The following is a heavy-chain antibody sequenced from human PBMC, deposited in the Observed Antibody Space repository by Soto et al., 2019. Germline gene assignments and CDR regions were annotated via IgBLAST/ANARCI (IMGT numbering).Heavy chain of an antibody. V-gene: IGHV3-66*01. CDR1: GLTVSSHY. D-gene: IGHD7-27*01. J-gene: IGHJ4*02. CDR3: VGPWAGRFDY. Sequence: PGGSLRLSCAVSGLTVSSHYISWVRQAPGKGLEWVSVIYAGGRTFYSDSVKDRVVISRDNSENTEYLQMNSLAVEDTAIYYCVGPWAGRFDYWGQGTPVTVSS. CDR2: IYAGGRT.